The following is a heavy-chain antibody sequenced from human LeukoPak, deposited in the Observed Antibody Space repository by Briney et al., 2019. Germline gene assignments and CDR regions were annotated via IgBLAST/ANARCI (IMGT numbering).Heavy chain of an antibody. D-gene: IGHD3-10*01. J-gene: IGHJ4*02. CDR3: ARDSVDGSGTYYNDSPDY. CDR1: GNNFAVYY. V-gene: IGHV1-18*04. Sequence: ASVKVSCKASGNNFAVYYMHWVRQAPGQGLEWMAWISAYNGNTDYAQNLRGRVTMTTDTSTSTAYMELRSLRSDDTAVYYCARDSVDGSGTYYNDSPDYWGQGTLVTVSS. CDR2: ISAYNGNT.